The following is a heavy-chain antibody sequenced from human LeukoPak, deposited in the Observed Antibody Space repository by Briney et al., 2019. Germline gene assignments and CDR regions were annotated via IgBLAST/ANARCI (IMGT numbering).Heavy chain of an antibody. D-gene: IGHD6-19*01. CDR3: ARGKPGYSSGWYPPRWFDP. J-gene: IGHJ5*02. CDR2: INHSGST. Sequence: SETLSLTCAVYGGSFSGYYWSWIRQPPGKGLEWLGEINHSGSTNYNPSLKSRVTISVDTSKNQFSLKLCSVTAADTAVYYCARGKPGYSSGWYPPRWFDPWGQGTLVTVSS. CDR1: GGSFSGYY. V-gene: IGHV4-34*01.